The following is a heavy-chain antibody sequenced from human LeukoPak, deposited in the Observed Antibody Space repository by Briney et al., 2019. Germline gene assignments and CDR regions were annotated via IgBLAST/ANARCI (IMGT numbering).Heavy chain of an antibody. D-gene: IGHD3-10*01. CDR1: GGSISSSSNY. J-gene: IGHJ6*02. CDR2: IYYSGST. CDR3: ARDHTVVRYYHYYGMDV. V-gene: IGHV4-39*01. Sequence: PSETLSLTCNVSGGSISSSSNYWGWIRQPPGKGLEWVGNIYYSGSTYYNPSLKGRVTISVDTSKNQFSLKLSSVTAADTAVYYCARDHTVVRYYHYYGMDVWGQGTTVTVSS.